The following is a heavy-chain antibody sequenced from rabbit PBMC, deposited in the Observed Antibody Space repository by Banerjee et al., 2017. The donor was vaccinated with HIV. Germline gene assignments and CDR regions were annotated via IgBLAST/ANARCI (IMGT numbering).Heavy chain of an antibody. V-gene: IGHV1S45*01. Sequence: QEQLVESGGDLVQPGASLTLTCTASGFSFSSNYYMCWVRQAPGKGLEWIGCIDTGSVTTYYASWVNGRFTISETSSTTVTLQMTSLTAADTATYFCARAGGGIYPYGDLWGPGTLVTVS. CDR1: GFSFSSNYY. CDR2: IDTGSVTT. J-gene: IGHJ4*01. D-gene: IGHD6-1*01. CDR3: ARAGGGIYPYGDL.